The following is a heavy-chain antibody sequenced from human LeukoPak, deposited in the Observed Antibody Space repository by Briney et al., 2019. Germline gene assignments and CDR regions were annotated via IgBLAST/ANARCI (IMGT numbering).Heavy chain of an antibody. V-gene: IGHV1-69*04. J-gene: IGHJ6*02. D-gene: IGHD6-13*01. CDR2: IIPILGIA. CDR1: GGTFSSYA. Sequence: SVKVSCKASGGTFSSYAISWVRQAPGQGLEWMGRIIPILGIANYAQKFQGRVTITADKSTSTAYMELSSLRSEDTAVYYCARQVWYADYYYGMDVWGQGTTVTVSS. CDR3: ARQVWYADYYYGMDV.